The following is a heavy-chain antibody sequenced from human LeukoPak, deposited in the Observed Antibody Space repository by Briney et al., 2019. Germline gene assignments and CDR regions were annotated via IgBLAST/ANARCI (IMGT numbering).Heavy chain of an antibody. J-gene: IGHJ4*02. Sequence: SQTLSLTCDVSGYSIRSGSYWGWIRQPPGKGLEWIGCMFHSGVTYHNPSLKSRVTISADTSKNQFSLKLTSVTAADTAVYYCARSHSVWTSFDYWGQGTLVTVSS. D-gene: IGHD3/OR15-3a*01. CDR3: ARSHSVWTSFDY. V-gene: IGHV4-38-2*01. CDR2: MFHSGVT. CDR1: GYSIRSGSY.